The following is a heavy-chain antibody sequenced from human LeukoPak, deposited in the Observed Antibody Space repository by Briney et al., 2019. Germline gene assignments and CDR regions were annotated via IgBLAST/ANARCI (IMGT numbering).Heavy chain of an antibody. CDR3: ARLELLGYCSSTSCYELDY. J-gene: IGHJ4*02. D-gene: IGHD2-2*01. CDR2: INPNSGGT. V-gene: IGHV1-2*02. Sequence: RASVKVSCKPSGYTFTGYYMHWVRQAPGQGLEWMGWINPNSGGTNYAQKFQGRVTMTRDTSISTAYMELSRLRSDDTAVYYCARLELLGYCSSTSCYELDYWGQGTLVTVSS. CDR1: GYTFTGYY.